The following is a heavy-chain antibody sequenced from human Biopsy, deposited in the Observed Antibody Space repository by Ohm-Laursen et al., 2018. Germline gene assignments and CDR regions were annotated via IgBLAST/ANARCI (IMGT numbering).Heavy chain of an antibody. V-gene: IGHV4-59*01. D-gene: IGHD3-3*01. J-gene: IGHJ3*01. CDR1: GGSISSDY. CDR2: ISNTGST. CDR3: ARLYRLDDYWNDDPPDAFDV. Sequence: SETLSLTCIVSGGSISSDYWSWIRQSPGKGLEWIGYISNTGSTNYNPSLRGRVTISVDTSKNQFSLKLSSVTAADTAVFFCARLYRLDDYWNDDPPDAFDVWGQGTMVTVSS.